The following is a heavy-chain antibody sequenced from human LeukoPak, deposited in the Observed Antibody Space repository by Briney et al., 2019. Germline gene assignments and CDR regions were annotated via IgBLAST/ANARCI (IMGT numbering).Heavy chain of an antibody. D-gene: IGHD3-22*01. CDR2: ISAYNGNT. CDR1: GYTFTSYG. CDR3: ARDSAYDSSGYYSDY. Sequence: ASVKVSCKASGYTFTSYGISWVRQAPGQGLEWMGWISAYNGNTNYAQKLQGRVTMTTDTSTSTAYMELRSLRSDDTAVYYCARDSAYDSSGYYSDYWGQRTLVTVSS. V-gene: IGHV1-18*01. J-gene: IGHJ4*02.